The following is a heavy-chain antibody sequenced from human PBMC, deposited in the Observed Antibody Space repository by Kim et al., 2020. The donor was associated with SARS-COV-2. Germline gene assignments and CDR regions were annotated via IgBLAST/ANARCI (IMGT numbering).Heavy chain of an antibody. J-gene: IGHJ6*02. Sequence: VTGRFTNSRDNAKNSLYLQMNSLGAEDTAVYYCARVGFGDYYYYYGMDVWGQGTTVTVSS. V-gene: IGHV3-11*06. D-gene: IGHD3-10*01. CDR3: ARVGFGDYYYYYGMDV.